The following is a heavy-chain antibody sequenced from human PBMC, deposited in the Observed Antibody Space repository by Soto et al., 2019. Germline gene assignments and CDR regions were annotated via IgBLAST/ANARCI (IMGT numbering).Heavy chain of an antibody. CDR1: GFTFSSYE. D-gene: IGHD6-13*01. CDR2: ISSSGSTI. Sequence: PGGSLRLSXAASGFTFSSYEMNWVRQAPGKGLEWVSYISSSGSTIYYADSVKGRFTISRDNAKNSLYLQMNSLRAEDTAVYYCARDLTTGPYSSSWYPSFDYWGQGTLVTAPQ. J-gene: IGHJ4*02. CDR3: ARDLTTGPYSSSWYPSFDY. V-gene: IGHV3-48*03.